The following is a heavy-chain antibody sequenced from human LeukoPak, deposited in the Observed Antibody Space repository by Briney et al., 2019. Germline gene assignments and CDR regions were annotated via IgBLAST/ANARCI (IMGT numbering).Heavy chain of an antibody. CDR3: ARRTIAAADSDFDY. Sequence: GASVKVSCKASGYTFTSYDINWVRQATGQGLEWMGWMNPNSGNTGYAQKFQGRVTMTRNTSISTAYMELSSLRSEDTAVYYCARRTIAAADSDFDYWGQGTLVTVSS. CDR2: MNPNSGNT. CDR1: GYTFTSYD. D-gene: IGHD6-13*01. J-gene: IGHJ4*02. V-gene: IGHV1-8*01.